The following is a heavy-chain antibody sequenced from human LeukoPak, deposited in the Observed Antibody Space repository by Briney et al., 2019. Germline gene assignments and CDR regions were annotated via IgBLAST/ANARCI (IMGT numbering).Heavy chain of an antibody. V-gene: IGHV3-53*01. D-gene: IGHD3-10*01. CDR1: GFTVSSNY. Sequence: PGGSLRLSCAASGFTVSSNYMSWVRQPPGKGLERVSVIYSGGTTFYADSVKGRFTISRDNSKNTLYLQMNSLRADDTAVYYCAKLKGWYGEGYFDYWGQGTVVTVSS. CDR2: IYSGGTT. CDR3: AKLKGWYGEGYFDY. J-gene: IGHJ4*02.